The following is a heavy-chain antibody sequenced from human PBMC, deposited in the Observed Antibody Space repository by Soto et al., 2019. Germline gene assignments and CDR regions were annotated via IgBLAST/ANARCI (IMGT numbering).Heavy chain of an antibody. D-gene: IGHD2-15*01. V-gene: IGHV1-18*01. CDR2: ISAYNGNT. Sequence: QVQLVQSGAEVKKPGASVKVSCKASGYTFTSYGISWVRQAPGQGLEWMGWISAYNGNTNYAQKLQGRVTMTTDTSTSTPYLELRSLSSDDTAVYYCAKLRCSCGSCPLDYWGQGTLVTLSS. J-gene: IGHJ4*02. CDR1: GYTFTSYG. CDR3: AKLRCSCGSCPLDY.